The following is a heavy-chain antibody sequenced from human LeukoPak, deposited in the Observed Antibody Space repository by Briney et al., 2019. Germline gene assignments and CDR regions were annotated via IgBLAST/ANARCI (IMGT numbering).Heavy chain of an antibody. CDR1: GGSFSGYY. J-gene: IGHJ4*02. CDR3: ARGLQVLYHRAFFDY. D-gene: IGHD1-14*01. V-gene: IGHV4-34*01. Sequence: SETLSLTCAVYGGSFSGYYWSWIRQPPGKGREWMGEINHSGSTNYNPSLKSRVTISVDTSKNQFSLKLSSVTAADTAVYYCARGLQVLYHRAFFDYWGQGTLVTVSS. CDR2: INHSGST.